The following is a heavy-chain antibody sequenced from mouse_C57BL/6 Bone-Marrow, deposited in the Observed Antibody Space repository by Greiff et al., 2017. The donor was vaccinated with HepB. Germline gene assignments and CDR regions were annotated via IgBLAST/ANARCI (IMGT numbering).Heavy chain of an antibody. CDR3: LVGGFYDYDGEAWFAY. Sequence: VQLKQSGAELVKPGASVKLSCTASGFNIKDYYMHWVKQRTEQGLEWIGRIDPEDGETKYAPKFQGKATITADTSSNTAYLQLSSLTSEDTAVYYCLVGGFYDYDGEAWFAYWGQGTLVTVSA. D-gene: IGHD2-4*01. V-gene: IGHV14-2*01. J-gene: IGHJ3*01. CDR1: GFNIKDYY. CDR2: IDPEDGET.